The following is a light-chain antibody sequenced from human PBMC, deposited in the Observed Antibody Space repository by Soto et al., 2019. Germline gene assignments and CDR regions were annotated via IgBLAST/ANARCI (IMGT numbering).Light chain of an antibody. Sequence: QSVLTQPPSASGTPWQRVTISCSGSSSNIGSNTVNWYQQLPGTAPKLLIYSNNQRPSGVPDRFSGSKSGTSASLAISGLQSEDEADYYCAAWDDSLNASYVFGTGTKVTVL. CDR2: SNN. J-gene: IGLJ1*01. V-gene: IGLV1-44*01. CDR1: SSNIGSNT. CDR3: AAWDDSLNASYV.